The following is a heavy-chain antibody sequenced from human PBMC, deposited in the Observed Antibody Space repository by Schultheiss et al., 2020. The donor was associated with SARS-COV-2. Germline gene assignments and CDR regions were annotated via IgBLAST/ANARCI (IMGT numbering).Heavy chain of an antibody. Sequence: SVKVSCKASGGTFSSYAISWVRQAPGQGLEWMGGIIPIFGTANYAQKFQGRVTITADESTSTAYMELRSLRSDDTAVYYCARDGWLRERGDMDVWGKGTTVTGSS. V-gene: IGHV1-69*13. CDR1: GGTFSSYA. J-gene: IGHJ6*03. CDR2: IIPIFGTA. D-gene: IGHD5-12*01. CDR3: ARDGWLRERGDMDV.